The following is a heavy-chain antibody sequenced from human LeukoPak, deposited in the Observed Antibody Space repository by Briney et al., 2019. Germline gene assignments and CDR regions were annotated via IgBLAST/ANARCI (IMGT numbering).Heavy chain of an antibody. Sequence: VASVKVSCKASGYTFTGYYMHWVRQAPGHGLEWMGWINPNSGGTNYAQKFRGRVTMTRDTSISTAYMELSRLRSDDTAVYYCARSTEENTALDYWGQGTLVTVSS. D-gene: IGHD5-18*01. CDR3: ARSTEENTALDY. J-gene: IGHJ4*02. CDR2: INPNSGGT. CDR1: GYTFTGYY. V-gene: IGHV1-2*02.